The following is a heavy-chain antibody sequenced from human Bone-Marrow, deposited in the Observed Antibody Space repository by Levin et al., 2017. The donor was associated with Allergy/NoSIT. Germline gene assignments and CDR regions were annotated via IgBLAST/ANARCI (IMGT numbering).Heavy chain of an antibody. CDR2: ISWDGGST. D-gene: IGHD4-17*01. V-gene: IGHV3-43*01. CDR3: AISDYGDYNYYYGMDV. Sequence: PGGSLRLSCAASGFTFDDYTMHWVRQAPGKGLEWVSLISWDGGSTYYADSVKGRFTISRDNSKNSLYLQMNSLRTEDTALYYCAISDYGDYNYYYGMDVWGQGTTVTVSS. CDR1: GFTFDDYT. J-gene: IGHJ6*02.